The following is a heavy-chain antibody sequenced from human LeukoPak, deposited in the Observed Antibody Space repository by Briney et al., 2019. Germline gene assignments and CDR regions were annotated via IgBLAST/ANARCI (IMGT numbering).Heavy chain of an antibody. D-gene: IGHD3-9*01. CDR3: ARDILFDDNYYYYMDV. Sequence: GASVKVSCKASGYTFTGYYMHWVRQAPGQGLEWMGWINPNSGCTNYAQKFQGRVTMTRDRSISTAYLELSRLRSDDPDVYYCARDILFDDNYYYYMDVWGKGTTVTVSS. CDR1: GYTFTGYY. J-gene: IGHJ6*03. CDR2: INPNSGCT. V-gene: IGHV1-2*02.